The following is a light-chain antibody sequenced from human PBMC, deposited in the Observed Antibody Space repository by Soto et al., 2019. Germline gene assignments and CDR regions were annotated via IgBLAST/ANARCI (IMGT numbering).Light chain of an antibody. CDR1: QRIDTS. J-gene: IGKJ1*01. V-gene: IGKV3-15*01. CDR2: NAA. Sequence: EIVMTQSPATLSVSPGERATLSCRASQRIDTSLAWYQQRPGQAPRLLLYNAATRATGIPARFSGRGFGTEFTLTISSLQSEDFALYYCQQYDYWPRTFGQGTKVEIK. CDR3: QQYDYWPRT.